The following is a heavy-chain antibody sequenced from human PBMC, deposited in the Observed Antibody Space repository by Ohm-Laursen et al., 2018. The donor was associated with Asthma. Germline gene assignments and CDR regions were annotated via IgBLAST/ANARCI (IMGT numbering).Heavy chain of an antibody. Sequence: SLRLSCAASGYTFSRYSIHWVRQVPGKGLEWVASISTASTFIYYANSVRGRFTTSRDNAKNSVYLQMNSLRAEDTAVYYCAKGASGSYPGSWFDPWGQGTLVTVSS. J-gene: IGHJ5*02. CDR3: AKGASGSYPGSWFDP. V-gene: IGHV3-21*04. D-gene: IGHD1-26*01. CDR2: ISTASTFI. CDR1: GYTFSRYS.